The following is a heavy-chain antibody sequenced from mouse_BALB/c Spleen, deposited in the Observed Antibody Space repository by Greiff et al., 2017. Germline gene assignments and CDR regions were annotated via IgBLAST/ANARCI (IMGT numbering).Heavy chain of an antibody. J-gene: IGHJ3*01. CDR3: ARSPATNWDAAWFAY. D-gene: IGHD4-1*01. V-gene: IGHV5-4*02. Sequence: EVQGVESGGGLVQPGGSLKLSCAASGFTFSDYYMYWVRQTPEKRLEWVATISDGGSYTYYPDSVKGRFTISRDNAKNNLYLQMSSLKSEDTAMYYCARSPATNWDAAWFAYWGQGTLVTVSA. CDR1: GFTFSDYY. CDR2: ISDGGSYT.